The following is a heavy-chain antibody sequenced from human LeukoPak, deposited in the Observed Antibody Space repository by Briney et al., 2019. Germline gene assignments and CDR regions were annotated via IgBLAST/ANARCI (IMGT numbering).Heavy chain of an antibody. D-gene: IGHD6-19*01. CDR3: ARGFGRLGSGDVFDI. Sequence: PSETLSLSCSVSGGSISSYFWSWIRQPAGKGLEWIGLVYSSGSTKYNPSLKNRVTMSVDTSEKQFSLKLTSVTAADTAVYYCARGFGRLGSGDVFDIWGQGTMVTVSS. CDR1: GGSISSYF. J-gene: IGHJ3*02. CDR2: VYSSGST. V-gene: IGHV4-4*07.